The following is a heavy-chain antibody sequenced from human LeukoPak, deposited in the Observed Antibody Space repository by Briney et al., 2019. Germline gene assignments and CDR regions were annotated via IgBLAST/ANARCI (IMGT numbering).Heavy chain of an antibody. V-gene: IGHV3-9*01. D-gene: IGHD5-24*01. Sequence: PGRSLRLSCAASGFDFGNYAMHWVRQAPGKGLQWVSGINWSSKMVAYAASVKGRFTISRDNAKNSLYLQMNSLTSEDTAFYSCAKGSLEMATVDFEFWGQGTLVTVSS. CDR1: GFDFGNYA. CDR2: INWSSKMV. J-gene: IGHJ4*02. CDR3: AKGSLEMATVDFEF.